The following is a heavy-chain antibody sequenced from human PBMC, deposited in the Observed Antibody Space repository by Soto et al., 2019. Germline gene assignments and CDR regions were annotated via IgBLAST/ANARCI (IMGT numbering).Heavy chain of an antibody. CDR1: GFSLSTSGVG. CDR3: AHLTYYYDSSGYYSRAEYFQH. Sequence: QITLKESGPTLVKPTQTLTLTCTFSGFSLSTSGVGVGWIRQPPGKALEWLALIYWDDDKRYSPSLKSRLTITKDTTKNAVVLTMTNMDPVDTATYYCAHLTYYYDSSGYYSRAEYFQHWGQGTLVTVS. D-gene: IGHD3-22*01. V-gene: IGHV2-5*02. CDR2: IYWDDDK. J-gene: IGHJ1*01.